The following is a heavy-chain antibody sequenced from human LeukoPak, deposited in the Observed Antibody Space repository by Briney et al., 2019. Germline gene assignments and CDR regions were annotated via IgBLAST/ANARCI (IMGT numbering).Heavy chain of an antibody. V-gene: IGHV1-69*13. Sequence: SVKVSCKASGGTSSSYAISWVRQAPGQGLEWMGGIIPIFGTANYAQKFQGRVTITADESTSTAYMELSSLRSEDTAVYYCAREYQSPSGSYPIWGQGTLVTVSS. CDR1: GGTSSSYA. CDR3: AREYQSPSGSYPI. J-gene: IGHJ4*02. CDR2: IIPIFGTA. D-gene: IGHD1-26*01.